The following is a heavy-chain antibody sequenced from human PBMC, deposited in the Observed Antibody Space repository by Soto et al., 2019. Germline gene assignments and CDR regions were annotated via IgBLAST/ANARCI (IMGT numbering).Heavy chain of an antibody. Sequence: ASVKVSCKASGYTFTTYDINWVRQATGQGLEWMGWMNPNSGNTGYAQKFQGRVTMTRNTSISTAYMELSSLRSEDTAVYYCAKRRHYYYDSSGYPDYWGQGTLVTVSS. CDR1: GYTFTTYD. J-gene: IGHJ4*02. CDR3: AKRRHYYYDSSGYPDY. CDR2: MNPNSGNT. D-gene: IGHD3-22*01. V-gene: IGHV1-8*01.